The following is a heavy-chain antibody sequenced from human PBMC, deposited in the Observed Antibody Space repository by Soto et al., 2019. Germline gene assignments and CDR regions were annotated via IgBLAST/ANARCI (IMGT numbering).Heavy chain of an antibody. D-gene: IGHD6-13*01. CDR1: GYTFTGYY. Sequence: ASVKVSCKASGYTFTGYYMYWVRQAPGQGLEWMGWINPNSGGTNYAQKFQGWVTMTRDTSISTAYMELSRLRSDDTAVYYCARDLRDSSSWSDFDYWGQGTLVTVSS. CDR2: INPNSGGT. J-gene: IGHJ4*02. CDR3: ARDLRDSSSWSDFDY. V-gene: IGHV1-2*04.